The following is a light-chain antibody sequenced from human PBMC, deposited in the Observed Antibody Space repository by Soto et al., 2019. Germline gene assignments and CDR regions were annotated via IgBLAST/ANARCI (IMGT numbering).Light chain of an antibody. Sequence: QSVLTQPRSVSGSPGQSVTLSCTGTSSDIGNYDYVSWYQQHPGMAPKLIIYDVSKRPSGVPDRFSGSKSGNTASLTISGLQAEDEADYYCCSYAGSYIQYVFGTGTKVT. CDR1: SSDIGNYDY. CDR3: CSYAGSYIQYV. CDR2: DVS. V-gene: IGLV2-11*01. J-gene: IGLJ1*01.